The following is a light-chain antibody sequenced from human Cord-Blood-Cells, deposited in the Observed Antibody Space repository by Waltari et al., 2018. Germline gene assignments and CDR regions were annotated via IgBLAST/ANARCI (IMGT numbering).Light chain of an antibody. CDR1: HRDVWRYKA. Sequence: QAALTQPAAVSGSPGQSITISCTGTHRDVWRYKAVSGYKQHPGKAPKLMIYEGSKGPSGVSNRLSGSKSGNTASLTISGLQAEDEAYDYCCSYAGSSTWVFGGGTKLTVL. V-gene: IGLV2-23*01. J-gene: IGLJ3*02. CDR3: CSYAGSSTWV. CDR2: EGS.